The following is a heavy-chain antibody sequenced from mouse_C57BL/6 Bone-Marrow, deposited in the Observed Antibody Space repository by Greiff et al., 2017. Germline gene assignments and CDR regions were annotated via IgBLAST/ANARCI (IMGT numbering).Heavy chain of an antibody. CDR3: VRHLLDAMDY. J-gene: IGHJ4*01. D-gene: IGHD2-1*01. V-gene: IGHV10-1*01. CDR1: GFSFNTYA. Sequence: GGGLVQPKGSLKLSCAASGFSFNTYAMNWVRQAPGKGLEWVARIRSKSNNYATYYADSVKDRFTISRDDSESMLYLHMNNLKTDDTAMYYSVRHLLDAMDYWGQGTSVTVSS. CDR2: IRSKSNNYAT.